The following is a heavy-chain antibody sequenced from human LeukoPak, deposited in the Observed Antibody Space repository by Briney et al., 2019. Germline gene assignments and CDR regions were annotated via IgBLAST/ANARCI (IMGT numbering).Heavy chain of an antibody. CDR2: FDPEDGET. Sequence: ASVKVSCKVSGYTLTELSMHWVRQAPGKGLEWMGGFDPEDGETIYAQKFQGRVTMTEDTSTDTACMELSNLRSEDTAVYYCATAHGYNYDLDYWGQGTLVTVSS. CDR1: GYTLTELS. D-gene: IGHD5-18*01. J-gene: IGHJ4*02. V-gene: IGHV1-24*01. CDR3: ATAHGYNYDLDY.